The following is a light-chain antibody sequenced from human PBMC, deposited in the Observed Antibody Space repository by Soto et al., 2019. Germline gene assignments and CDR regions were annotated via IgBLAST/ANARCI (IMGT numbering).Light chain of an antibody. Sequence: QSALTQPASVSGSPGQSITISCTGSSSDVGDYDYVSWYQQLPGKVPKLLIYEVTYRPSGVSNRFSGSKSGNTASLTISGLQAEDEADYYCSSYTSSSIPYVFGTGTKVTVL. V-gene: IGLV2-14*01. CDR2: EVT. CDR3: SSYTSSSIPYV. J-gene: IGLJ1*01. CDR1: SSDVGDYDY.